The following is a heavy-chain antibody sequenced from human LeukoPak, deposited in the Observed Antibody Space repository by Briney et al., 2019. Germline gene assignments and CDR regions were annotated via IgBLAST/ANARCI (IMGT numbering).Heavy chain of an antibody. CDR3: ASSRVYGYHDY. CDR1: GFTFSSYP. CDR2: ISSSGDAT. V-gene: IGHV3-23*01. Sequence: GGSLRLSCTASGFTFSSYPMYWVRQAPGKGLEWVSAISSSGDATYYAESMKGRFTLSRDNSNNTLYLQINSLRAEDTAVYYCASSRVYGYHDYWGQGTLVTVAS. D-gene: IGHD5-18*01. J-gene: IGHJ4*02.